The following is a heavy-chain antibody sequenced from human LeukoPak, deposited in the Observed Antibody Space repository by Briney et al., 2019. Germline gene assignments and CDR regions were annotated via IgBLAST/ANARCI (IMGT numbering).Heavy chain of an antibody. CDR1: GGAFSSYA. J-gene: IGHJ3*02. CDR2: IIPIFGTT. V-gene: IGHV1-69*05. D-gene: IGHD1-26*01. Sequence: SAKVSCKASGGAFSSYAISWVRRAPGQGLEWMGGIIPIFGTTNYTQKFQGRVTITTDESTSTAYMALSSLRAEDTAVYYCAKGPGRSYRTYAFDIWGQGTMVTVSS. CDR3: AKGPGRSYRTYAFDI.